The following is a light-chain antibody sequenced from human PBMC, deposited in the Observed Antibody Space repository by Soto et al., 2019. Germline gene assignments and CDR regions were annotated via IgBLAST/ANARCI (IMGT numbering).Light chain of an antibody. CDR1: QGISSY. CDR2: AAS. J-gene: IGKJ2*01. V-gene: IGKV1-8*01. CDR3: QQYYSYPYT. Sequence: AIRMTQSPSSLSESTGDRVTITCRASQGISSYLAWYQQKPGKAPKLLIYAASTLQSGVPSRFSGSGSGTDFTLTISCLQSEDFATYYCQQYYSYPYTFGQGTKLEIK.